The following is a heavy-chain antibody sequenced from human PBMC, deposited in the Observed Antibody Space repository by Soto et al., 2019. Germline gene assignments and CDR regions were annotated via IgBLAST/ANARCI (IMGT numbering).Heavy chain of an antibody. CDR1: GFTFSNFW. Sequence: GGSLRLSCAASGFTFSNFWMSWARQAPGKGLEWVANIKGDGSVTQYVASVEGRFTISRDNAKYSLYLLMNSLRVEDTALYYCVIPTRSVRGMGVWGQGTTVTVSS. CDR3: VIPTRSVRGMGV. J-gene: IGHJ6*02. V-gene: IGHV3-7*03. CDR2: IKGDGSVT. D-gene: IGHD6-6*01.